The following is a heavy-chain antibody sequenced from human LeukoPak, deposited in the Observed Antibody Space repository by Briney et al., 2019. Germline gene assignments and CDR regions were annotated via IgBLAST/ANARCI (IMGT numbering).Heavy chain of an antibody. J-gene: IGHJ3*02. V-gene: IGHV3-49*04. CDR3: TRDWGYHDSSGYPRHVTDAFDI. D-gene: IGHD3-22*01. CDR2: IRRKAYGCTT. CDR1: GFTLGDYA. Sequence: PGRSLRLSCTASGFTLGDYAMSWVRQAPGKGVEWVGFIRRKAYGCTTKYAAAVKDRFTISRDDSKSIAYLQMNGLKTEDTAVYYCTRDWGYHDSSGYPRHVTDAFDIWGQGTMVTVSS.